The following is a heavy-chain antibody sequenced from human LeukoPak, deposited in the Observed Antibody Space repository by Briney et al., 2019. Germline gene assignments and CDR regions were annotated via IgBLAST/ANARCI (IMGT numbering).Heavy chain of an antibody. CDR1: GFTFSSYG. V-gene: IGHV3-30*18. Sequence: GGSLRLSCATSGFTFSSYGMHWVRQAPGKGLEWVAVISYDGRSKYYADSVKGRFAISRDNSKNTVHLQMNSLRAEDTAVYYCAKDPGYLDYWGQGTLVTVSS. CDR3: AKDPGYLDY. D-gene: IGHD2-15*01. CDR2: ISYDGRSK. J-gene: IGHJ4*02.